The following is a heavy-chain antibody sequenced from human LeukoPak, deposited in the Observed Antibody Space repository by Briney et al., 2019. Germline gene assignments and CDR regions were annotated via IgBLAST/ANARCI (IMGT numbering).Heavy chain of an antibody. CDR2: ISSSSTI. CDR3: ASGAEGYVFDP. Sequence: GGSLRLSCAVSGFTFSSYSMNWVRQAPGKGPEWVSYISSSSTIYYADSVKGRFTISRDNAKNSLYLQMNSLRAEDTAVYYCASGAEGYVFDPWGQGTLVTVSS. CDR1: GFTFSSYS. V-gene: IGHV3-48*01. J-gene: IGHJ5*02. D-gene: IGHD5-12*01.